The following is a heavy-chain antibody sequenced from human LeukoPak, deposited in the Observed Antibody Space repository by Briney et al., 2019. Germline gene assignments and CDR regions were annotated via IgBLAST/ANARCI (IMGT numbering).Heavy chain of an antibody. CDR1: GASISSSYC. J-gene: IGHJ4*02. Sequence: SETLSLTCTVSGASISSSYCWGWIRQSPGKGLEWIASIYFRGGTYYNPSLKSRVTISVDATKNVCSLKLTSVAAAETAVYYCVRHIAMGSPLYDWGQGTLVTVSA. V-gene: IGHV4-39*01. CDR2: IYFRGGT. CDR3: VRHIAMGSPLYD. D-gene: IGHD6-13*01.